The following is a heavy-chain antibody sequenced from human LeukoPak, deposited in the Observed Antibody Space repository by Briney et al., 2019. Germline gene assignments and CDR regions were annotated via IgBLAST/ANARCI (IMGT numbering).Heavy chain of an antibody. CDR2: IIPIFGTA. J-gene: IGHJ5*02. Sequence: SVKVSCKASGGTFSSYAISWVRQAPGQGLEWMGGIIPIFGTANYAQKFQGRVTMTRDTSTSTVYMELSSLRSEDTAVYYCARDPEAAAGQGWFDPWGQGTLVTVSS. D-gene: IGHD6-13*01. CDR1: GGTFSSYA. CDR3: ARDPEAAAGQGWFDP. V-gene: IGHV1-69*05.